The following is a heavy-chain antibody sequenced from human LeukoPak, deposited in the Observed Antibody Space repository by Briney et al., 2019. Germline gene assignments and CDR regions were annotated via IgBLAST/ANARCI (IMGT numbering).Heavy chain of an antibody. V-gene: IGHV4-59*01. J-gene: IGHJ4*02. Sequence: PSETLSLTCTVSGGSISSYYWSWIRQPPGKGLEWIGYIYNSGSTNYNPSLKSRVTISVDTSKNQFSLKLSSVTAADTAVYCCARLYSSSLGRVFDYWGQGTLVTVSS. CDR1: GGSISSYY. CDR2: IYNSGST. CDR3: ARLYSSSLGRVFDY. D-gene: IGHD6-13*01.